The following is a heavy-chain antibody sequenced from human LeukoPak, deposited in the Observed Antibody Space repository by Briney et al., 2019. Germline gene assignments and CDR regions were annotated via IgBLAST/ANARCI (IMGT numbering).Heavy chain of an antibody. V-gene: IGHV3-15*01. Sequence: ETLSLTCTVSGGSISSYYWSWIRQPPGKGLEWVGRIKSKADGGTTDYATFVKGRFIITRDDSKSTLYLQLNSLKIEDTAVYYCTTGPDPWGQGTLVTVSS. CDR1: GGSISSYY. CDR3: TTGPDP. J-gene: IGHJ5*02. CDR2: IKSKADGGTT.